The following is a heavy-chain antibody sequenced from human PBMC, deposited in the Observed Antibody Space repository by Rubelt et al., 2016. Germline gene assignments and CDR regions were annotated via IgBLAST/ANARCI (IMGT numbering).Heavy chain of an antibody. J-gene: IGHJ5*02. Sequence: QVQLVQSGAEVKKPGASVKVSCKASGYTFTSYGISWVRQAPGQGLEWMGWISAYNGNTNYAQKLSGRVTMTTDTSTSTAYMELRGLRSDDTAVYYWARVMITFGGVIEVGWFDPWGQGTLVTVSS. CDR3: ARVMITFGGVIEVGWFDP. CDR2: ISAYNGNT. D-gene: IGHD3-16*02. V-gene: IGHV1-18*01. CDR1: GYTFTSYG.